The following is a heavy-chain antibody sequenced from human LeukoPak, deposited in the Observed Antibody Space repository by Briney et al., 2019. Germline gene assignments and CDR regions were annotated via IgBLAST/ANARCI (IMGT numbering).Heavy chain of an antibody. Sequence: GSVEVSCKASVYTFTSFYMHGVRQAPGQGREWMGINKLRGGSTSYAQKFQGRGTMTRDMSTSTVYTKLSSMRSEDTAVYYCARWFAAVWWPPGVPYWGQGTLVTVSS. V-gene: IGHV1-46*01. J-gene: IGHJ4*02. CDR2: NKLRGGST. CDR1: VYTFTSFY. CDR3: ARWFAAVWWPPGVPY. D-gene: IGHD1-26*01.